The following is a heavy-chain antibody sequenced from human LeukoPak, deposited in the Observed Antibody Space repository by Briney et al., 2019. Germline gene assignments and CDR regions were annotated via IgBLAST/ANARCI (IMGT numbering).Heavy chain of an antibody. Sequence: GESLKISCATSGYRFTNYWIGWVRQMPGKGLEFMGIINPGDSDTRYSPSFQGQVTISADKSYSTAYLQLNSLKASDTAMYYCARHATTGFIVNRFDPWGQGTLVTVSS. CDR1: GYRFTNYW. CDR3: ARHATTGFIVNRFDP. V-gene: IGHV5-51*01. J-gene: IGHJ5*02. D-gene: IGHD1-26*01. CDR2: INPGDSDT.